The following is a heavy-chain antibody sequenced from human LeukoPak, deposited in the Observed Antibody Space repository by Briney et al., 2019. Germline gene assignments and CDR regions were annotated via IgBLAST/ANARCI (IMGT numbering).Heavy chain of an antibody. D-gene: IGHD6-19*01. J-gene: IGHJ6*03. V-gene: IGHV3-7*01. Sequence: GGSLRLSCAASGFTFSSYWMSWVRQAPGKGMEWVANIKQDGSEKYYVDSVKGRFTISRDNAKNSLYLQMNSLRAEDTAVYYCAREGCRSDWYPYYYHYMDVWGKGTTVTISS. CDR1: GFTFSSYW. CDR2: IKQDGSEK. CDR3: AREGCRSDWYPYYYHYMDV.